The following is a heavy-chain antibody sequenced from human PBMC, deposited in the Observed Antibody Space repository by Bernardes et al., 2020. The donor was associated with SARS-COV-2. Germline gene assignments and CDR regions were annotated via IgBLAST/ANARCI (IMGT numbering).Heavy chain of an antibody. CDR1: GFTFSSYS. CDR3: ARGYCGGDRYSFIYYYGMDV. V-gene: IGHV3-48*02. CDR2: ISSSSSTI. D-gene: IGHD2-21*02. Sequence: GGSLRLSCAASGFTFSSYSMNWVRQAPGKGLEWVSYISSSSSTIYYADSVKGRFTLSRDNAKNSLYLQMNSLRDEDTAVYYCARGYCGGDRYSFIYYYGMDVWGQVTTVTVSS. J-gene: IGHJ6*02.